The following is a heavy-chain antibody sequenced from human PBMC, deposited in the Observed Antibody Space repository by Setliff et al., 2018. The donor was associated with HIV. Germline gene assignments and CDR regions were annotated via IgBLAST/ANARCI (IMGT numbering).Heavy chain of an antibody. CDR3: AADRRTVSILRGAFHV. Sequence: PSVKVSCKVSRYTLTELSIHWVRQTPGKGLEWMGGCDPEDGETIYEKNFQGRVTMSEDISTDTGYMVLRSLTSEDTAVYFCAADRRTVSILRGAFHVWGQGTLVTVSS. V-gene: IGHV1-24*01. D-gene: IGHD4-17*01. CDR2: CDPEDGET. J-gene: IGHJ3*01. CDR1: RYTLTELS.